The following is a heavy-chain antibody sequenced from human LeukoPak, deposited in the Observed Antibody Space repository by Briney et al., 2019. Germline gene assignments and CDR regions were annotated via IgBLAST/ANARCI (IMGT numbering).Heavy chain of an antibody. Sequence: SETLSLTCTVSGGSISSSTYYWGWIRQPPGMGLEWIGSMYYSGSTYHNPSLKSRVTISVDTSTNQFSLKLSSVTAADTAVYFCARGGRLLGKFDYWGQGTLVTVSS. CDR1: GGSISSSTYY. CDR3: ARGGRLLGKFDY. D-gene: IGHD3-22*01. V-gene: IGHV4-39*07. CDR2: MYYSGST. J-gene: IGHJ4*02.